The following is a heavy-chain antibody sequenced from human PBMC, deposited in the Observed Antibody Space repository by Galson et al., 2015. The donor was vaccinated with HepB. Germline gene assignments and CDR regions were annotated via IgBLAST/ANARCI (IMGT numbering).Heavy chain of an antibody. Sequence: SLRLSCATSGFTFSTYWMSWVRQAPGKGLEWVANINEDGSKKYYVDSVKGRFTISRDNAKNSLSLQIHSLRAEDTAVYYCARDAEVHWGSWGQGTVATVSS. CDR3: ARDAEVHWGS. CDR1: GFTFSTYW. D-gene: IGHD3-16*01. CDR2: INEDGSKK. J-gene: IGHJ5*02. V-gene: IGHV3-7*01.